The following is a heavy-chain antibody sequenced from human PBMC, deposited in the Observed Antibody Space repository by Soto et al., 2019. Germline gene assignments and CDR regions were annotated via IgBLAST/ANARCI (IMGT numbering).Heavy chain of an antibody. CDR3: ERGIPIFGVVIGGMDV. CDR1: GFTFSSYS. J-gene: IGHJ6*02. V-gene: IGHV3-48*02. D-gene: IGHD3-3*01. Sequence: GGSLRLSCAASGFTFSSYSMNWVRQVPGKGLEWVSYISSRSSTMYYGDAVKGRFTISRDNTKNSLYLQMNSLRDEDTAVYYCERGIPIFGVVIGGMDVWGQGTTVTVSS. CDR2: ISSRSSTM.